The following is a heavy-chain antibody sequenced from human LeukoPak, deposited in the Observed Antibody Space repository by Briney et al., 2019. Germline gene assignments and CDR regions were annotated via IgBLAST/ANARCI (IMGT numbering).Heavy chain of an antibody. Sequence: PGGSLRLSCAASGFTFSSYAMSWVRQAPGKGLVWVSRINSDGSSTSYADSVKGRFTISRDNAKNTLYLQMNSLRAEDTAVYYCAAQQNYDFWSGADYGGDWFDPWGQGTLVTVSS. D-gene: IGHD3-3*01. CDR1: GFTFSSYA. J-gene: IGHJ5*02. CDR2: INSDGSST. V-gene: IGHV3-74*01. CDR3: AAQQNYDFWSGADYGGDWFDP.